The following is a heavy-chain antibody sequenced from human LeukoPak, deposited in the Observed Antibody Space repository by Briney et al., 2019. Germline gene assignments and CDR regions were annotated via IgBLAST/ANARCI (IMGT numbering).Heavy chain of an antibody. CDR2: IYHSGST. CDR1: DFSISSGHY. J-gene: IGHJ4*02. CDR3: ARSTFSHASTGGYDY. V-gene: IGHV4-38-2*01. D-gene: IGHD3-22*01. Sequence: PSETLSLTCVVSDFSISSGHYWRWIRQPPGKGLEWIGPIYHSGSTYYTPPLQSRVTISVDMSKNQFSLSLSRVTVADTAVYFCARSTFSHASTGGYDYWGQGILVTVSS.